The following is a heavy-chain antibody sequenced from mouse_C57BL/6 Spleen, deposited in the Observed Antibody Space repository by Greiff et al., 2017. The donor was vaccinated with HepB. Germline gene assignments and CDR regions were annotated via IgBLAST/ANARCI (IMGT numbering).Heavy chain of an antibody. J-gene: IGHJ2*01. CDR3: ARKDGTGFDY. Sequence: QVQLQQPGAELVRPGSSVKLSCKASGYTFTSYWMQWVKQRPIQGLEWIGNIYPSDSETHYNQKFKDKATLTVDKSSSTAYMQLSSLTSEDSAVYYCARKDGTGFDYWGQGTTLTVSS. V-gene: IGHV1-52*01. CDR1: GYTFTSYW. D-gene: IGHD4-1*01. CDR2: IYPSDSET.